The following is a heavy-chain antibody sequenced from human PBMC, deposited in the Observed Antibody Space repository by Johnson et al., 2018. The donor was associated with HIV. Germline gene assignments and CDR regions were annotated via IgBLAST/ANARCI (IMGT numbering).Heavy chain of an antibody. CDR3: AREENYYDSSSHVFDI. CDR1: GFTFSYYS. D-gene: IGHD3-22*01. Sequence: QLVESGGGVVQPGRSLRLSCAASGFTFSYYSMHWVRQAPGKGLEWVAVISHDGSNKYYADSVRGRFTIYRDKSRNTLYLQMNSLRAEDTAVHYCAREENYYDSSSHVFDIWGQGTMVTVSS. J-gene: IGHJ3*02. V-gene: IGHV3-30-3*01. CDR2: ISHDGSNK.